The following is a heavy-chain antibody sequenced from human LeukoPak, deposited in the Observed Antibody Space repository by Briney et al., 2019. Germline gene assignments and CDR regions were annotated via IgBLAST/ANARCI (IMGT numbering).Heavy chain of an antibody. Sequence: PGGSLRLSCAASGFTFSSYSINWVRQAPGKGLEWVANIKQDGSEKYYVDSVKGRFTISRDNGKNSLYLQMNSLRAEDTAVYYCARDQSITMIVGGLYYNYYYMDVWGKGTTVSVSS. V-gene: IGHV3-7*01. CDR1: GFTFSSYS. J-gene: IGHJ6*03. CDR2: IKQDGSEK. CDR3: ARDQSITMIVGGLYYNYYYMDV. D-gene: IGHD3-22*01.